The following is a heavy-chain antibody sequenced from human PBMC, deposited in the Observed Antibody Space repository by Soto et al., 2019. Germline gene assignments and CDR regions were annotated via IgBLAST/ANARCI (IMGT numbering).Heavy chain of an antibody. J-gene: IGHJ6*02. CDR3: ARDQRDFWSGYHLGMDV. CDR1: GGSVSSGSYY. D-gene: IGHD3-3*01. CDR2: IYYSGST. Sequence: SETLSLTCTVSGGSVSSGSYYWSWIRQPPGKGLEWIGYIYYSGSTNYNPSLKSRVTISVDTSKNQFSLKLSSVTAADTAVYYCARDQRDFWSGYHLGMDVWGQGTTVTVSS. V-gene: IGHV4-61*01.